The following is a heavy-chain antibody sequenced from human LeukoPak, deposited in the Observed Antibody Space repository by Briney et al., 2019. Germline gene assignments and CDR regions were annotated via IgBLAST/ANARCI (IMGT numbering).Heavy chain of an antibody. D-gene: IGHD3-22*01. V-gene: IGHV3-21*01. CDR2: ISSSSSYI. CDR1: GFTFSSYS. CDR3: ARETYYYDSSGYGFYYFDY. J-gene: IGHJ4*02. Sequence: GGSLRLSCAASGFTFSSYSMNWVRQAPGKGLEWVSSISSSSSYIYDADSVKGRFTISRDNAKNSLYLQMNSLRAEDTAVYYCARETYYYDSSGYGFYYFDYWGQGTLVTVSS.